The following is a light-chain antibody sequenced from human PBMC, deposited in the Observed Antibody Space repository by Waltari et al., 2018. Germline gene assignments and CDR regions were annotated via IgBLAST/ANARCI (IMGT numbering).Light chain of an antibody. CDR1: QGVTNY. J-gene: IGKJ1*01. CDR2: GAS. Sequence: EIVMTQSPASVSSSVGERATISCRASQGVTNYLAWYQQKPGQAPKLLIYGASSRPTGVPARFSGSGSGTEFTLTISSLEPEDFAAYYCQQRSNWPRTFGQGTKV. CDR3: QQRSNWPRT. V-gene: IGKV3-11*01.